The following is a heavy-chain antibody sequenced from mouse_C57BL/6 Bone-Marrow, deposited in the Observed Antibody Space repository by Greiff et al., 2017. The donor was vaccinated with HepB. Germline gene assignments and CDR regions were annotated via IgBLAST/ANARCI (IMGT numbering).Heavy chain of an antibody. J-gene: IGHJ3*01. CDR3: ARAPYGSSEAWFAY. Sequence: VQLVESGGGLVKPGGSLKLSCAASGFTFSSYAMSWVRQTPEKRLEWVATISDGGSYTYYPDNVKGRFTISRDNAKNNLYLQMSHLKSEDTAMYYCARAPYGSSEAWFAYWGQGTLVTVSA. CDR2: ISDGGSYT. CDR1: GFTFSSYA. D-gene: IGHD1-1*01. V-gene: IGHV5-4*01.